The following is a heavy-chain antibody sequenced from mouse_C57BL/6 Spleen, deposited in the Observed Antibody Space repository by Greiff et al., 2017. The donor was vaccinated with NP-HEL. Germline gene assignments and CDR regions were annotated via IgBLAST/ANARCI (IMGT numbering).Heavy chain of an antibody. Sequence: EVQLKQSGGGLVKPGGSLKLSCAASGFTFSSYAMSWVRQTPEKRLEWVATISDGGSYTYYPDNVKGRFTISRDNAKNNLYLQMSHLKSEDTAMYYCARGGDYYGSRGFDYWGQGTTLTVSS. J-gene: IGHJ2*01. CDR2: ISDGGSYT. V-gene: IGHV5-4*01. D-gene: IGHD1-1*01. CDR3: ARGGDYYGSRGFDY. CDR1: GFTFSSYA.